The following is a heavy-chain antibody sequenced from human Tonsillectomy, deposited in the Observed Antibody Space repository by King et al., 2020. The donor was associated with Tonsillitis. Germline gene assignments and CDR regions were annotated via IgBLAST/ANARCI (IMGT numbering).Heavy chain of an antibody. V-gene: IGHV3-49*04. CDR1: GFTFGDYA. Sequence: VQLVESGGGLIQPGRSLRLSCTASGFTFGDYAMSWVRQAPGKGLEWGGLIGSKAYVGTTEYAASVKGRFTISRDDSKSIAYLQMNSLKTEDTAVYFCTRSVVLRVPYYYYMDVWGKGTTVTVSS. CDR3: TRSVVLRVPYYYYMDV. J-gene: IGHJ6*03. CDR2: IGSKAYVGTT. D-gene: IGHD3-10*01.